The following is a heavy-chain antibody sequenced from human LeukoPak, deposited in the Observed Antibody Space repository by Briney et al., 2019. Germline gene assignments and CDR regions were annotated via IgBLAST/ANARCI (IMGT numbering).Heavy chain of an antibody. CDR3: ARDHHSASSGYYHDY. V-gene: IGHV3-66*01. D-gene: IGHD3-22*01. CDR1: GFIVSSNY. Sequence: GGSLRLSCAASGFIVSSNYMSWVRQAPGKGLEWVSVIYDGGITHYADSVKGRFAISRDYSKNTLFLQMNSLRAEDTAVYYCARDHHSASSGYYHDYWGLGTLVTVSS. J-gene: IGHJ4*02. CDR2: IYDGGIT.